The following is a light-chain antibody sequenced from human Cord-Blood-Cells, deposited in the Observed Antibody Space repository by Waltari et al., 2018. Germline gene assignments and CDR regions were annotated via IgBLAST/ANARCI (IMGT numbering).Light chain of an antibody. V-gene: IGLV2-14*01. Sequence: QSALTQPASVSESPGQSITISCTGTSSDVGGYNYVSCYQQHPGKAPKLMIYDVSNRPSGVSNRFSGSKSGNTASLTISGLQAEDEADYYCSSYTSSSTLYVFGTGTKVTVL. J-gene: IGLJ1*01. CDR3: SSYTSSSTLYV. CDR1: SSDVGGYNY. CDR2: DVS.